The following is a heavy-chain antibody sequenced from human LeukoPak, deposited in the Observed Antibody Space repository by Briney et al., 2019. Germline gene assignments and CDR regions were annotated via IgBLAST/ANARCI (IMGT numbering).Heavy chain of an antibody. J-gene: IGHJ3*02. CDR2: ISNSGST. D-gene: IGHD3-10*01. Sequence: SETLSLTCNVSGGSISSYYWSWIRQPPGKGLEWIGYISNSGSTNYKPSLKSRVTISLDTSKNQFSLKLNSVTAADTAVYYCARQGSGGRAFDIWGQGTMVTVSS. CDR1: GGSISSYY. CDR3: ARQGSGGRAFDI. V-gene: IGHV4-59*08.